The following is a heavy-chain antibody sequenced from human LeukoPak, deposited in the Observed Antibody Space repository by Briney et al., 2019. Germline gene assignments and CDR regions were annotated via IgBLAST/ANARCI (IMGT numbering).Heavy chain of an antibody. CDR3: ARTADSPYDAFDI. D-gene: IGHD3-3*01. CDR2: INHRGRT. J-gene: IGHJ3*02. CDR1: GGSLSDYY. Sequence: SETLSLTCSVSGGSLSDYYWNWIRQPPGKGLEWIGEINHRGRTNYNSSLKSRVTISVDTSKNQFFLKLSSVTAADTAVYYCARTADSPYDAFDIWGQGTMVTVSS. V-gene: IGHV4-34*01.